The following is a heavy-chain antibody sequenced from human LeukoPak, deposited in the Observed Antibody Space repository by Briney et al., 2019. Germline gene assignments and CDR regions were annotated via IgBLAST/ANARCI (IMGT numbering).Heavy chain of an antibody. CDR3: ARGFRNYVWGSYRPYYFDY. CDR2: INHSGST. D-gene: IGHD3-16*02. Sequence: SETLSLTCAVCGGSFSGYYWSWIRQPPGKGLEWIGEINHSGSTNYNPSLKSRVTISVDTSKNQFSLKLSSVTAADTAVYYCARGFRNYVWGSYRPYYFDYWGQGTLVTVSS. J-gene: IGHJ4*02. V-gene: IGHV4-34*01. CDR1: GGSFSGYY.